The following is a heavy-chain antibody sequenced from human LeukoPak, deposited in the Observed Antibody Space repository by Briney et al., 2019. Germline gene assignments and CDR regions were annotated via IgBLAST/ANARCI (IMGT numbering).Heavy chain of an antibody. J-gene: IGHJ4*02. CDR2: MYYDGISK. CDR3: ARDYYCSGGSCLYFDY. Sequence: GGSLRLSCAASGFTFSSYGMHWVRQAPGKGLEGVAVMYYDGISKYYADSVKGRFTISRDNSKNTLYLQMNSLRLEDTAVYYCARDYYCSGGSCLYFDYWGQGTLVTVSS. D-gene: IGHD2-15*01. CDR1: GFTFSSYG. V-gene: IGHV3-33*01.